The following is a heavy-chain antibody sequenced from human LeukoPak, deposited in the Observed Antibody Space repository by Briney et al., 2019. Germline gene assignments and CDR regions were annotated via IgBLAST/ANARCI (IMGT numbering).Heavy chain of an antibody. Sequence: GGSLRLSCAASGFTFSSYAMSWVRQAPGKGLEWVSAISGSGGSTYYADSVKGRFNISRDNSKNTLYLQMNSLRAEDTAVYYCAKADDDYVWGSYRPYYFDYWGQGTLVTVSS. CDR2: ISGSGGST. CDR1: GFTFSSYA. CDR3: AKADDDYVWGSYRPYYFDY. V-gene: IGHV3-23*01. J-gene: IGHJ4*02. D-gene: IGHD3-16*02.